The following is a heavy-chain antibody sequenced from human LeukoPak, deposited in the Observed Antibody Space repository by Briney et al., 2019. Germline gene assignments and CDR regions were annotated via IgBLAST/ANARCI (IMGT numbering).Heavy chain of an antibody. CDR2: INHSGST. J-gene: IGHJ6*03. CDR1: GGSFSGYY. Sequence: SETLSLTCAVYGGSFSGYYWSWIRQPPGKGLEWIGEINHSGSTNYNPSLKSRVTIPVDTSKNQFSLKLSSVTAADTAVYYCARGYQGFWRPYYYYYMDVWGKGTTVTVSS. D-gene: IGHD3-3*01. V-gene: IGHV4-34*01. CDR3: ARGYQGFWRPYYYYYMDV.